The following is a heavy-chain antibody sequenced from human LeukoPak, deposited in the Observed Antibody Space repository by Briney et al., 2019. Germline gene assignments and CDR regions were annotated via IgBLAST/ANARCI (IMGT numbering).Heavy chain of an antibody. CDR3: AKSRNFYFYFMEV. Sequence: QAGGSLRLSCTTSGFTFGDYAMSWVRQAPGKGLEWVGFIRTQSYGSATEYGASMKGRFTISRDDSKSIAYLQMNSLRAEDTALYYCAKSRNFYFYFMEVSGRGTKVTISS. V-gene: IGHV3-49*04. CDR1: GFTFGDYA. J-gene: IGHJ6*03. CDR2: IRTQSYGSAT.